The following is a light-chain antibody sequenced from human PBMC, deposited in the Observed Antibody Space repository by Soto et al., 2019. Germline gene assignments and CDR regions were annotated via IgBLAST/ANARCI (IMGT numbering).Light chain of an antibody. CDR3: QQYGSSPPT. CDR1: QTVSSSF. J-gene: IGKJ5*01. Sequence: DIVLTQSPGTLSLSPGERATLSCRASQTVSSSFLAWYQKKPGQAPRLLIYGASNRATGIPDRFSGSGSGTDFTLTISRLEPEDFAVYYCQQYGSSPPTFGQGTRLEIK. V-gene: IGKV3-20*01. CDR2: GAS.